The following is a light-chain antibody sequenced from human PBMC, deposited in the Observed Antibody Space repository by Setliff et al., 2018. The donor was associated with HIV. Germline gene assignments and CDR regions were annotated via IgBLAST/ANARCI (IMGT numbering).Light chain of an antibody. CDR1: SSDVGTYNA. V-gene: IGLV2-23*02. J-gene: IGLJ1*01. Sequence: QSALTQPASVSGSPGQSITISRTGTSSDVGTYNAVYWYQQHPGKAPKLMIYDVSTRPSGVSNRFSGSKSGNTASLTISGLQAEDEADYYCCSYAGSTTYVFGTGTKVTVL. CDR3: CSYAGSTTYV. CDR2: DVS.